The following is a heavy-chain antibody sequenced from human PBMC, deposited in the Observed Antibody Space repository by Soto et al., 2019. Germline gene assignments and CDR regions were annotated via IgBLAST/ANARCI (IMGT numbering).Heavy chain of an antibody. J-gene: IGHJ4*02. V-gene: IGHV3-74*03. CDR2: IKPDGSRT. CDR3: ARDNNWSYDS. Sequence: GGSLRLSCAASGSTFSSYWMHWVRQAPGEGLVWVSYIKPDGSRTKDADSVKGRFTISRDNARNTLYLRMNSLRAEDTAVYYCARDNNWSYDSWGRGTMVTVSS. CDR1: GSTFSSYW. D-gene: IGHD1-1*01.